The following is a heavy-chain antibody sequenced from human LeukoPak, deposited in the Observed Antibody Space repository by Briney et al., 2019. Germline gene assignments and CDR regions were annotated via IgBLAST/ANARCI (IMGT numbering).Heavy chain of an antibody. Sequence: GGSLRLSCAASGFTFSSYSMNWVRQAPGKGLEWVSSISSSSSYICYADSVKGRFTISRDNAKNSLYLQMNSLRAEDTAVYYCARVGYMVRSLDYWGQGTLVTVSS. CDR3: ARVGYMVRSLDY. CDR1: GFTFSSYS. D-gene: IGHD3-10*01. J-gene: IGHJ4*02. V-gene: IGHV3-21*01. CDR2: ISSSSSYI.